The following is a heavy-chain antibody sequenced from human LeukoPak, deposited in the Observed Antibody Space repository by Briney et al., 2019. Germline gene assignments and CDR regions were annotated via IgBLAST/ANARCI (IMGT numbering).Heavy chain of an antibody. J-gene: IGHJ5*02. Sequence: GGSLRLSCAASGFTFSSYGMHWVRQAPGKGLEWVAVIWDDGSNKYYADSVKGRFTISRDNSKKTLYLQMNSLRVEDTAVYNCARDLGGGSSSRRVGWFDPWGQGTLVTVSS. CDR1: GFTFSSYG. CDR3: ARDLGGGSSSRRVGWFDP. D-gene: IGHD3-16*01. CDR2: IWDDGSNK. V-gene: IGHV3-33*01.